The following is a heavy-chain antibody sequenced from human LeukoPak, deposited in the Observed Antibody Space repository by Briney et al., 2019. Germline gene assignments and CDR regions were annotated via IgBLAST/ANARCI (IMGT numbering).Heavy chain of an antibody. Sequence: SETLSLTCTVSGGSISSYYWSWIRQPPGKGLEWIGYIYYSGSTNYNPSLKSRVTISVDTSKNQFSLMLSSVTAADTAVYYCARGYDSSAYYPFNYWGQGTLVTVSS. CDR2: IYYSGST. J-gene: IGHJ4*02. D-gene: IGHD3-22*01. CDR3: ARGYDSSAYYPFNY. CDR1: GGSISSYY. V-gene: IGHV4-59*01.